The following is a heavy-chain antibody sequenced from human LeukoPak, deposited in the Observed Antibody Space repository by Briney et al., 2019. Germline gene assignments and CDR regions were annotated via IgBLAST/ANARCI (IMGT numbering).Heavy chain of an antibody. V-gene: IGHV3-21*01. CDR1: GFTFSTYS. J-gene: IGHJ3*02. CDR3: ARGAPLGTTMIVVDPDAFDI. D-gene: IGHD3-22*01. CDR2: ISSSSSYI. Sequence: GGSLRLSCAASGFTFSTYSMNWVRQAPGKGLEWVSSISSSSSYIYYADSVKGRFTISRDNAKNSLYLQMNSLRAEDTAVYYCARGAPLGTTMIVVDPDAFDIWGQGTMVTVSS.